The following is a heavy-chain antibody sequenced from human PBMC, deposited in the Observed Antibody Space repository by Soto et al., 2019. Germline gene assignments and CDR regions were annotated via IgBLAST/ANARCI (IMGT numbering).Heavy chain of an antibody. CDR3: STVPYFNMIAVRLDY. J-gene: IGHJ4*01. CDR1: GFIFSNAW. Sequence: PGGSLRLSCTASGFIFSNAWINWVRQAPGKGLEWVGRVKSKTAGGTTDFAAPVKGRFAISRDDSKNIVYMQMNSLRTEDTAVYYCSTVPYFNMIAVRLDYWGFGTRVTVSS. V-gene: IGHV3-15*07. CDR2: VKSKTAGGTT. D-gene: IGHD3-22*01.